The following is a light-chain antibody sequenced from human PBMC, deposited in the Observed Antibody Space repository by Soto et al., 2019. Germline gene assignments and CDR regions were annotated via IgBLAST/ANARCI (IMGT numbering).Light chain of an antibody. J-gene: IGKJ1*01. CDR2: DAS. V-gene: IGKV1-5*01. CDR1: QSISSW. Sequence: DIQMTQSPSTLSSSVGDRVTITCRASQSISSWLAWYQQKAGQAPRLLIYDASRRDSGVPSRFSGSGSGTDFTLTITSLQPDDFAAYYCQHYDTFPWTFGHGTKVDIK. CDR3: QHYDTFPWT.